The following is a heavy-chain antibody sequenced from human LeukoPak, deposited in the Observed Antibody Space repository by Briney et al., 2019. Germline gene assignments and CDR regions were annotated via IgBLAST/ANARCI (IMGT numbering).Heavy chain of an antibody. D-gene: IGHD3-16*01. CDR2: IYYSGST. CDR3: ARTPPHWGWHPYGMDV. Sequence: PSETLSLTCTVSGGSISSGGYYWSWIRQHPGKGLEWIGYIYYSGSTYYNPSLKSRVTISVDTSKNQFSLKLSSVTAADTAVYYCARTPPHWGWHPYGMDVWGQGTTVTVSS. CDR1: GGSISSGGYY. V-gene: IGHV4-31*03. J-gene: IGHJ6*02.